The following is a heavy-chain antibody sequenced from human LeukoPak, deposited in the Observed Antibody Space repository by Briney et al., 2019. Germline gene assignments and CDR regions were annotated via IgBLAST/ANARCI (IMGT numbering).Heavy chain of an antibody. J-gene: IGHJ4*02. V-gene: IGHV4-34*01. D-gene: IGHD3-10*01. Sequence: SETLSLTCAVYGGSFSGYYWSWIRQPPGKGLEWIGEINHSGSTNYNPSLKSRVTISVDTSKNQFSLKLSSVTAADTAVYYCARLGAYYYGSGSYYKARFDYWGQGTLVTVSS. CDR2: INHSGST. CDR3: ARLGAYYYGSGSYYKARFDY. CDR1: GGSFSGYY.